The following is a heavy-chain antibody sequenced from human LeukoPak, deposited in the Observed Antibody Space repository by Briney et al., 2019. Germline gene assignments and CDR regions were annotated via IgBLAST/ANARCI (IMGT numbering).Heavy chain of an antibody. J-gene: IGHJ4*02. CDR1: GGSVSSRSHY. V-gene: IGHV4-39*02. D-gene: IGHD6-19*01. CDR2: IYYTGTT. Sequence: SQTLSLTCSVSGGSVSSRSHYWGWIRQPPGKGPEWIGTIYYTGTTFYNPSLKTPFTMSVDASKNHFSLRLSSVTAADTAVFSCARQLSDMHQWTFDFWGQGALVTVSS. CDR3: ARQLSDMHQWTFDF.